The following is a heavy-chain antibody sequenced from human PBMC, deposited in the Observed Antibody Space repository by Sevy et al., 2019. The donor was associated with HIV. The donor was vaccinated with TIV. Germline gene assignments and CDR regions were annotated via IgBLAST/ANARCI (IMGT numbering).Heavy chain of an antibody. D-gene: IGHD1-26*01. J-gene: IGHJ1*01. Sequence: GGSLRLSCTVSGFIFSNFAMHWVRQAPGKELEWVAVTSYDGSHKYYADSVKGRFTVSRDNSRNILSLVMSSLRRDDTAVYYCARGENDDEFFQYWGQGTLVTVSS. V-gene: IGHV3-30*04. CDR3: ARGENDDEFFQY. CDR1: GFIFSNFA. CDR2: TSYDGSHK.